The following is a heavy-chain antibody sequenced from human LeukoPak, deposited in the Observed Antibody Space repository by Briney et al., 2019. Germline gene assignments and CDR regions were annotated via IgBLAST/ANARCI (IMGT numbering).Heavy chain of an antibody. CDR2: ISGSGSNT. CDR3: ARDRARYSIGWYGEGFAY. J-gene: IGHJ4*02. CDR1: GFTFSNYA. V-gene: IGHV3-23*01. D-gene: IGHD6-19*01. Sequence: GGSLRLSCAASGFTFSNYAMTWVRQAPGKGLECVSVISGSGSNTDYADSVKGRFTISRDNSKNTLYLQMNSLRAEDTAVYYCARDRARYSIGWYGEGFAYWGQGTLVTVSS.